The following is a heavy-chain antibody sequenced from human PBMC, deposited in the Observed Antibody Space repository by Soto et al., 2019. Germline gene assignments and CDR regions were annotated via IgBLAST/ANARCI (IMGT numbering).Heavy chain of an antibody. Sequence: SSETLSLTCTVSGGSISGYRWSWVRQPAGKGLEWIGRIYNSGSTNYNPSLKSRVTMSVDTSKNQFSLKLTSVTAADTAVYYCATGGLRDIDVWGQGTPVTVSS. CDR3: ATGGLRDIDV. V-gene: IGHV4-4*07. D-gene: IGHD3-10*01. J-gene: IGHJ6*02. CDR1: GGSISGYR. CDR2: IYNSGST.